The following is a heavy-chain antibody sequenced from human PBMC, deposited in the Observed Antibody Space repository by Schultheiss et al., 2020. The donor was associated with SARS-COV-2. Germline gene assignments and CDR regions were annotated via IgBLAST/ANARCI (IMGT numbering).Heavy chain of an antibody. CDR1: GFTFSSYA. CDR3: AKAARGATRTFDY. CDR2: IRSKAYGGTT. V-gene: IGHV3-15*01. Sequence: GGSLRLSCAASGFTFSSYAMHWVRQAPGKGLEWVGFIRSKAYGGTTDYAAPVKGRFTISRDDSKNTLYLQMNSLRAEDTAVYYCAKAARGATRTFDYWGQGTLVTVSS. D-gene: IGHD1-26*01. J-gene: IGHJ4*02.